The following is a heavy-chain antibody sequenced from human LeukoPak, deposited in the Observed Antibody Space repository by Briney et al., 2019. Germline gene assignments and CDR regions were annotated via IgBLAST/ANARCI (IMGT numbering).Heavy chain of an antibody. CDR3: ARGVRGYCSSTSCSPDY. V-gene: IGHV3-48*01. CDR1: GFTFSSYS. Sequence: PGGSLRLSCAASGFTFSSYSMNWVRQAPGKGLEWVSYISSSSSTIYYADSVKGRFTISRDNAKNSLYLQMNSLRAEDTAVYYCARGVRGYCSSTSCSPDYWGQGTLVTVSS. D-gene: IGHD2-2*01. CDR2: ISSSSSTI. J-gene: IGHJ4*02.